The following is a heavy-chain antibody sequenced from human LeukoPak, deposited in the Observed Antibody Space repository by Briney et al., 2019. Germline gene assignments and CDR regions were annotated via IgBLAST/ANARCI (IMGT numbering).Heavy chain of an antibody. CDR2: ISSSSSYI. CDR3: ARVAYYGGNRVDY. D-gene: IGHD4-23*01. CDR1: GFTFSSYS. J-gene: IGHJ4*02. V-gene: IGHV3-21*01. Sequence: SGGSLRLSCAASGFTFSSYSMNWVRQAPGKGLEWVSSISSSSSYIYYADSVKGRFTISRDNAKNSLYLQMSSLRAEDTAVYYCARVAYYGGNRVDYWGQGTLVTVSS.